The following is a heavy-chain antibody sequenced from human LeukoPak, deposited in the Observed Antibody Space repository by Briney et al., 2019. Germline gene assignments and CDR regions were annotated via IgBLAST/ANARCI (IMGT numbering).Heavy chain of an antibody. CDR1: GFTFSNAW. J-gene: IGHJ4*02. D-gene: IGHD6-13*01. CDR2: IKSKTDGGTT. CDR3: TRAQWWRGSSWYPYFDY. Sequence: GGSLRLSCAASGFTFSNAWMSWVRQAPGKGLEWVGRIKSKTDGGTTDYAAPVKGRFTISRDDSKNTLYLQMNSLKTEDTAVYYCTRAQWWRGSSWYPYFDYWGQGTLVTVSS. V-gene: IGHV3-15*01.